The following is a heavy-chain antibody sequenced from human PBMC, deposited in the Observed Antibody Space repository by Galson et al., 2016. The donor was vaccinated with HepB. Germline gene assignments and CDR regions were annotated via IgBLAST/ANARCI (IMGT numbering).Heavy chain of an antibody. CDR3: ARDVGSIAAVVGRFDP. V-gene: IGHV1-69*06. Sequence: SVKVSCKDSGGTFSSYDISWVRQVPGQGLEWMGGIIPMFGTPKYAQKFQGRVTIIADKSTSTAYMEVSRLTSEDTAVYFCARDVGSIAAVVGRFDPWGQGTLVTVSS. CDR1: GGTFSSYD. J-gene: IGHJ5*02. CDR2: IIPMFGTP. D-gene: IGHD6-13*01.